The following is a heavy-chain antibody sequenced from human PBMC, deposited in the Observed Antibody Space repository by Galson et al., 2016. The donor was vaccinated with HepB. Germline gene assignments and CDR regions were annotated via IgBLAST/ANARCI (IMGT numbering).Heavy chain of an antibody. CDR1: GFTFSNHA. CDR3: AREAYGTSHNDQ. D-gene: IGHD3-10*01. V-gene: IGHV3-23*01. J-gene: IGHJ4*02. Sequence: SLRLSCAASGFTFSNHAMTWVRQSPGKGLEWVSVIGGDGSPTYYAGSVKGRFTISRDNFKSIFYLQMIGLRAEDTAVYFCAREAYGTSHNDQWGQGTLVTVSS. CDR2: IGGDGSPT.